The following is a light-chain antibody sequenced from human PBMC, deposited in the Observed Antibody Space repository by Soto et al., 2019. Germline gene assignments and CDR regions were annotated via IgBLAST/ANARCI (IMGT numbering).Light chain of an antibody. J-gene: IGKJ5*01. Sequence: EIVFTQSPGTLSLSTGERATLSCRASQSVSSSYLAWYQQKPGQAPRLLLYGASSRATGIPDRFSGRGSGTDFTLTISRLEPEDFAVYYCQQYGSSPVTFGHGKRLEIK. CDR1: QSVSSSY. CDR2: GAS. V-gene: IGKV3-20*01. CDR3: QQYGSSPVT.